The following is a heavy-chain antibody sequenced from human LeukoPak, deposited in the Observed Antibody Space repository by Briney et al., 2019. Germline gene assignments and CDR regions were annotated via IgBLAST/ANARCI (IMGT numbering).Heavy chain of an antibody. D-gene: IGHD3-10*01. CDR1: GFTFSSYA. CDR2: ISYDGSNK. J-gene: IGHJ4*02. CDR3: AKGPVLYYYAE. Sequence: GGSLRLSCAAPGFTFSSYAMHWVRQAPGKGLEWVAVISYDGSNKYYADSVKGRFTISRDNSKNTLYLQMNSLRAEDTAVYYCAKGPVLYYYAEWGQGTLVTASS. V-gene: IGHV3-30*18.